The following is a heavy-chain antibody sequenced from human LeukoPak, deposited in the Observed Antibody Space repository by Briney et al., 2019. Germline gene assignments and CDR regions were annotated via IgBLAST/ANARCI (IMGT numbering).Heavy chain of an antibody. J-gene: IGHJ5*02. CDR3: ARGSVGQQQLAWFDP. CDR1: GGSFSGYY. Sequence: KPSETLSLTCAVYGGSFSGYYWSWIRQPPGKGLEWIGEINHSGSTNYNPSLKSRVTISVDTSKNQFSLKLSSVTAADTAVYYCARGSVGQQQLAWFDPWGQGTLVTVSS. V-gene: IGHV4-34*01. D-gene: IGHD6-13*01. CDR2: INHSGST.